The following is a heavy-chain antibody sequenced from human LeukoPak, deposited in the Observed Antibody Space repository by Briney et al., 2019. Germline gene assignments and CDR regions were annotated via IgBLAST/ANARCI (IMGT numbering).Heavy chain of an antibody. CDR2: INPQNGAT. CDR3: AKEGYSNGPDP. CDR1: GYTLTDHY. Sequence: ASVTVSCKASGYTLTDHYMHWLRWAPGQGLEWMGWINPQNGATVYAKKFQGRVTMTRDTPVSTLYMELRNLRSDDTGVYYCAKEGYSNGPDPWGPGSLVTVSS. J-gene: IGHJ5*02. V-gene: IGHV1-2*02. D-gene: IGHD4-11*01.